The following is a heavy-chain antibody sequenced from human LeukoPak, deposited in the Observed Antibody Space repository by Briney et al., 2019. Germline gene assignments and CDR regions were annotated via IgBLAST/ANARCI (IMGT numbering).Heavy chain of an antibody. CDR1: GGSISSYY. CDR2: IYYSGST. Sequence: SETLSLTCTVSGGSISSYYWSWIRQPPGKGLEWIGYIYYSGSTYYNPSLKSRVTISVDTSKNQFSLKLSSVTAADTAVYYCARGPGKGYSYGYYMDVWGKGTTVTVSS. J-gene: IGHJ6*03. D-gene: IGHD5-18*01. CDR3: ARGPGKGYSYGYYMDV. V-gene: IGHV4-59*01.